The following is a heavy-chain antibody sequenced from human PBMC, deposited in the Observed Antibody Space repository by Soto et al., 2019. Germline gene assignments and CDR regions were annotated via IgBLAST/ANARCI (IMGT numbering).Heavy chain of an antibody. J-gene: IGHJ4*02. Sequence: SETLSLTCTVSGYSMRSGFYWAWIRQPPGKGLEWVGRIYHNGNTDYNPSLKSRLTISVDTSENHFTLLLTSVTAADTAVYYCARDLGISARWTFDYWGQGSTVTVSS. V-gene: IGHV4-38-2*02. CDR2: IYHNGNT. CDR3: ARDLGISARWTFDY. CDR1: GYSMRSGFY. D-gene: IGHD3-3*02.